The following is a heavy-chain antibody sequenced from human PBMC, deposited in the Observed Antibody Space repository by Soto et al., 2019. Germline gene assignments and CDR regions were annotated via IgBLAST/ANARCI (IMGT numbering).Heavy chain of an antibody. CDR3: ASQLESTTYFDY. CDR2: ISHTGSP. J-gene: IGHJ4*02. CDR1: GGSISNSDYF. V-gene: IGHV4-39*01. Sequence: LQLQESGPGLVKPSETLSLTCTVSGGSISNSDYFWAWMRQPPGKGLEWVGTISHTGSPRYNPSLKSRVTIAVDMSKNQFSLRLPSVTAADTAVFYCASQLESTTYFDYWGRGTLVTVSS. D-gene: IGHD1-1*01.